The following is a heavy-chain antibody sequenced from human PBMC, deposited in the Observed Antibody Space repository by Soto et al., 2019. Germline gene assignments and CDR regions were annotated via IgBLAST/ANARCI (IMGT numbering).Heavy chain of an antibody. Sequence: EVQLLESGGSLVHPGGSLRLSCAASGFSFSYFAMSWVRQAPGKGLEWVAGISGSGGNTYYADSVKGRFTITRDNSKNTLFLQMNSLRDEDTAVYYCAKDRGGSGWSTLDHWGQGTLVTVSS. CDR1: GFSFSYFA. CDR2: ISGSGGNT. CDR3: AKDRGGSGWSTLDH. V-gene: IGHV3-23*01. D-gene: IGHD6-19*01. J-gene: IGHJ4*02.